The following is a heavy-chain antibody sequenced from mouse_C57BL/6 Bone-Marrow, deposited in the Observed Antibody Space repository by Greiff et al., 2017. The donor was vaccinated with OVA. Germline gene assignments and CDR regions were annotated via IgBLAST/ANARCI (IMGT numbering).Heavy chain of an antibody. CDR3: AREGIYYGYDGYAMDY. CDR1: GFTFSDYY. J-gene: IGHJ4*01. CDR2: INYDGSST. Sequence: EVQRVESEGGLVQPGSSMKLSCTASGFTFSDYYMAWVRQVPEKGLEWVANINYDGSSTYYLDSLKSRFIISRDNAKNILYLQMSSLKSEDTATYYCAREGIYYGYDGYAMDYWGQGTSVTVSS. V-gene: IGHV5-16*01. D-gene: IGHD2-2*01.